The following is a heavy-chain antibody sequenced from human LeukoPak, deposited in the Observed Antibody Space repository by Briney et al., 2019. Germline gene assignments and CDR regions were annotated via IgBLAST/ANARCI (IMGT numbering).Heavy chain of an antibody. D-gene: IGHD4-11*01. V-gene: IGHV1-69*05. CDR1: GGTFSSYA. CDR3: ARDLIVTTDD. Sequence: GASVKVSCKASGGTFSSYAISWVRQAPGQGLEWMGRIIPIFGTANYAQKFQGRVTITTDESTSTAYMELSRLRSDDTAVYYCARDLIVTTDDWGQGTLVTVSS. CDR2: IIPIFGTA. J-gene: IGHJ4*02.